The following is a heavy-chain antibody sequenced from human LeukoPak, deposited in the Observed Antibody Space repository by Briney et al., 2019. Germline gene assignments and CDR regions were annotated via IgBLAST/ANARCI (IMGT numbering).Heavy chain of an antibody. CDR2: IYTSGST. CDR3: AALPSGYSYGYTDY. J-gene: IGHJ4*02. V-gene: IGHV4-4*07. CDR1: GGSISSYY. Sequence: PSETLSLTCTVSGGSISSYYWSWIRQPAGKGLEWIGRIYTSGSTNYNPSLKSRVTMSVDTSKNQFSLKLSSVTAADTAVYYCAALPSGYSYGYTDYWGQGTLVTVSS. D-gene: IGHD5-18*01.